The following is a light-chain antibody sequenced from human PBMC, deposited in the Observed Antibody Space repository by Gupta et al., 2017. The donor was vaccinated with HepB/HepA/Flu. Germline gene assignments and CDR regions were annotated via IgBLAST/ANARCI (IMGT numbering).Light chain of an antibody. CDR1: RGISSW. V-gene: IGKV1-12*01. CDR2: AAS. CDR3: QQANSFPRT. J-gene: IGKJ4*01. Sequence: DIQMTHSSSSVPASDADRVTITGRAGRGISSWLAWYQQKPGKAPKPLIYAASSLQSGVPSRFSGSGSGTDFTLTISSLQPEDFATYYCQQANSFPRTFGEGTKVEIK.